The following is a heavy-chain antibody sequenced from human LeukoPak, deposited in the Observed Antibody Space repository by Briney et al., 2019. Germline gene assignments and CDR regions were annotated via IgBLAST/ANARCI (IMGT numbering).Heavy chain of an antibody. D-gene: IGHD4-17*01. Sequence: SETLSLTCAVSGDSFSSHYWTWIRQSPGTGLEWMGYISHIGRTNYNPSLKSRVTISIDTSKNKCSRKQRYVTPADTAVYYCARDLVTVTKVFDIWGQGTMVSVSS. CDR3: ARDLVTVTKVFDI. J-gene: IGHJ3*02. V-gene: IGHV4-59*11. CDR2: ISHIGRT. CDR1: GDSFSSHY.